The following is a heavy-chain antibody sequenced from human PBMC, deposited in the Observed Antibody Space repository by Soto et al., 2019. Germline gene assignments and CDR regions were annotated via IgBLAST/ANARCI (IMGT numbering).Heavy chain of an antibody. J-gene: IGHJ5*02. CDR2: ISAYNGNT. CDR1: GYTFTSYG. D-gene: IGHD3-10*02. V-gene: IGHV1-18*01. CDR3: GRVLPRAGAVTLSAP. Sequence: ASVKVSCTASGYTFTSYGISWVRQAPGQGLEWMGWISAYNGNTNYAQKLQGRVTMTTDTSTSTAYMELRSLRSDDTAVYYCGRVLPRAGAVTLSAPWAKGTWVPVSS.